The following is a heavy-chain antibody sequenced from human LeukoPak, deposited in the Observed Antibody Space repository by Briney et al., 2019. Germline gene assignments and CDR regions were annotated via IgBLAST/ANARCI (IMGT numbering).Heavy chain of an antibody. J-gene: IGHJ6*03. V-gene: IGHV1-8*01. CDR1: GYTFSSYD. Sequence: GASVKVSCKASGYTFSSYDINWVRQATGQGLEWMGWRNPNSGKTGYAQKFQGRVTMTRNTSISTAYMELSSLRSEDTAVYYCARGPTQVVVLGYYYMDVWGKGTTVTVSS. D-gene: IGHD2-2*01. CDR2: RNPNSGKT. CDR3: ARGPTQVVVLGYYYMDV.